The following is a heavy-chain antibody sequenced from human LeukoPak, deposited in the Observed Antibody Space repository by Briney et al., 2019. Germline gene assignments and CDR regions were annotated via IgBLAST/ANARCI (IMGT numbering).Heavy chain of an antibody. CDR1: GFTFSSYA. V-gene: IGHV3-20*04. D-gene: IGHD1-26*01. J-gene: IGHJ4*02. CDR3: ARDLLEYYFDY. Sequence: GGSLRLSCAASGFTFSSYAMSWVRQAPGKGLEWVSGINWNGGSTGYADSVKGRFTISRDNAKNSLYLQMNSLRAEDTALYYCARDLLEYYFDYWGQGTLVTVSS. CDR2: INWNGGST.